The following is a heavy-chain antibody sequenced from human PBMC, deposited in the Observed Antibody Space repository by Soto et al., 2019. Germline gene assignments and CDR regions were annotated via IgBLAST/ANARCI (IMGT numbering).Heavy chain of an antibody. Sequence: ASVKVSCKASGFTFTSSAVQWVRQARGQRLEWIGWIVVGSGNTNYAQKFQERVTITRDMSTSTAYMELSSLRSEDTAVYYCTRDILIGNDYYGMDVWGQGTTVTVSS. D-gene: IGHD3-9*01. CDR3: TRDILIGNDYYGMDV. J-gene: IGHJ6*02. V-gene: IGHV1-58*01. CDR2: IVVGSGNT. CDR1: GFTFTSSA.